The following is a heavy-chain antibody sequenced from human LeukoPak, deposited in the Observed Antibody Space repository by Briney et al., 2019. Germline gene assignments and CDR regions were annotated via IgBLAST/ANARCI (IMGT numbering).Heavy chain of an antibody. Sequence: GGSLRLSCAASGFTFSSYWMSWVRQAPGKGLEWVSYISSSSSYIYYADSVKGRFTISRDNAKNSLYLQMNSLRAEDTAVYYCARVGGYYDSSGYPDYWGQGTLVTVSS. CDR1: GFTFSSYW. CDR2: ISSSSSYI. V-gene: IGHV3-21*01. CDR3: ARVGGYYDSSGYPDY. J-gene: IGHJ4*02. D-gene: IGHD3-22*01.